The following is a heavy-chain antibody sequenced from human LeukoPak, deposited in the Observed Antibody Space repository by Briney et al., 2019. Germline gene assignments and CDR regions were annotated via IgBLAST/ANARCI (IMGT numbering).Heavy chain of an antibody. V-gene: IGHV3-33*05. CDR2: ISYDGSDK. Sequence: GRSLRLSCAASGFTFRTYAMHWVRQAPGKGLEWVAVISYDGSDKNYAKSVRGRFTISRDNSKNTLYLQMNSLRAEDTAVYYCAREDDILTGYSHRNAFDIWGQGTMVTVSS. CDR3: AREDDILTGYSHRNAFDI. J-gene: IGHJ3*02. CDR1: GFTFRTYA. D-gene: IGHD3-9*01.